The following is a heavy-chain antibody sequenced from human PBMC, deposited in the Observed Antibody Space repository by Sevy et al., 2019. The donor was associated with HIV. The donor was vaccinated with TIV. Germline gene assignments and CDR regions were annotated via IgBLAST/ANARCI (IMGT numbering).Heavy chain of an antibody. CDR1: GFTFSSYW. Sequence: GGSLRLSCAASGFTFSSYWMTWVRQAPGKGLEWVANIKQDMSEKYYADSVKGRFTISRDYARNSLYLQMESLGAEDTAVYYCARAQQVTMLVVIGGLYFDFWGQGTLVTVSS. D-gene: IGHD3-22*01. CDR2: IKQDMSEK. CDR3: ARAQQVTMLVVIGGLYFDF. V-gene: IGHV3-7*01. J-gene: IGHJ4*02.